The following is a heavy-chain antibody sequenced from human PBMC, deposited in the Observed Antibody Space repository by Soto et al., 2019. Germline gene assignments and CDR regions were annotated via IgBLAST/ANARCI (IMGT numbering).Heavy chain of an antibody. CDR1: VGSIISSNW. D-gene: IGHD2-15*01. V-gene: IGHV4-4*02. CDR3: AKEGACYGGSCPLDY. Sequence: PSETLSLTCAFSVGSIISSNWCSWVRQTPGKGLEWIGEIYPSGSTKYNPSLKSRVAVSLDKSKNQFSLRLNSVTAADTAVYFCAKEGACYGGSCPLDYWGQGILVTVSS. J-gene: IGHJ4*02. CDR2: IYPSGST.